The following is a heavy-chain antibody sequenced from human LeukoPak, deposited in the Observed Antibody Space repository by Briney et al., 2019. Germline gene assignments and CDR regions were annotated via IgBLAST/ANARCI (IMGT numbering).Heavy chain of an antibody. CDR2: IGGRDGVT. J-gene: IGHJ3*01. CDR1: GFTFSSYA. D-gene: IGHD3/OR15-3a*01. V-gene: IGHV3-48*03. Sequence: PGGSLRLSCAASGFTFSSYAMSWVRQAPGKGLEWVSYIGGRDGVTYYADSVKGRFTISRDNAQNSLYLQMNSLRVEDTATYYCARDYRLSIFGLPNSKNAFDFWGQGAMVTVSS. CDR3: ARDYRLSIFGLPNSKNAFDF.